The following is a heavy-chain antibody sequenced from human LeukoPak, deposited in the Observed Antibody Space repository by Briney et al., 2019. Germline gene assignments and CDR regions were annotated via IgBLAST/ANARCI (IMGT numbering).Heavy chain of an antibody. CDR3: ARGGRPTAVVVNY. J-gene: IGHJ4*02. V-gene: IGHV3-21*01. D-gene: IGHD2-15*01. CDR2: ISSSSSYI. Sequence: PGGSLRLSCAASGFTFDDYAMNWVRQAPGKGLEWVSSISSSSSYIYYADSVKGRFTISRDNAKNSLYLQMNSLRAEDTAVYYCARGGRPTAVVVNYWGQGTLVTVSS. CDR1: GFTFDDYA.